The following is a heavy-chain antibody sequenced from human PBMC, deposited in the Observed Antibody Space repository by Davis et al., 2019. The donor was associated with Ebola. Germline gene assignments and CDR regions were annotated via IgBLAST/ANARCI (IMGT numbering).Heavy chain of an antibody. V-gene: IGHV3-48*02. CDR1: GFTFSNYP. CDR2: IRTNSDGPT. J-gene: IGHJ4*02. CDR3: VRDRDFSFDQ. D-gene: IGHD2/OR15-2a*01. Sequence: ESLKTPFAAPGFTFSNYPMHWVRQAPGKGLEWISNIRTNSDGPTKHAESVKGRLTISREDATSSLYLQMNSLRDEDTAVYYCVRDRDFSFDQWGRGILVTVSS.